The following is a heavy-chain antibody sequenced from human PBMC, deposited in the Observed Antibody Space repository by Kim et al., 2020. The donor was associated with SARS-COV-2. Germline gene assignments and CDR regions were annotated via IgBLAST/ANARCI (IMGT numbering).Heavy chain of an antibody. CDR2: IYYSGST. D-gene: IGHD6-19*01. CDR1: GGSISSYY. J-gene: IGHJ4*02. Sequence: SETLSLTCTVSGGSISSYYWSWIRQPPGKGLEWIGYIYYSGSTNYNPSLKSRVTISVDTSKNQFSLKLSSVTAADTAVYYCARVSGWTKILDYWGQGTLV. CDR3: ARVSGWTKILDY. V-gene: IGHV4-59*01.